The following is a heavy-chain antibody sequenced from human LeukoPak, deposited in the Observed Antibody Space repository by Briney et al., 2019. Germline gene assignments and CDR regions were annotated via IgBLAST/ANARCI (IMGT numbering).Heavy chain of an antibody. D-gene: IGHD3-9*01. CDR1: GGSISSYY. J-gene: IGHJ4*02. V-gene: IGHV4-4*07. Sequence: SETLSLTCTVSGGSISSYYWSWIRQPAGKGLEWIGRIYTSGSTNYNPSLKSRVTMSVDTSKNQFSLKLSSVTAADTAVYYCARELRYFDWLSIYFDYWGQGTLVTVSS. CDR2: IYTSGST. CDR3: ARELRYFDWLSIYFDY.